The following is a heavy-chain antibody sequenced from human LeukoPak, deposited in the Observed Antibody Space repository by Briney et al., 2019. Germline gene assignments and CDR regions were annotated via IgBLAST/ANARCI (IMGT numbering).Heavy chain of an antibody. J-gene: IGHJ4*02. CDR2: INHSGST. D-gene: IGHD4-17*01. Sequence: SETLSLTCAVYGGSFSGYYWSWIRQPPGKGLEWIGEINHSGSTNYNPSLKSRVTISVDKSKNQFSLKLSSVTAADTAVYYCARSNDYGDYVADYWGQGTLVTVSS. V-gene: IGHV4-34*01. CDR3: ARSNDYGDYVADY. CDR1: GGSFSGYY.